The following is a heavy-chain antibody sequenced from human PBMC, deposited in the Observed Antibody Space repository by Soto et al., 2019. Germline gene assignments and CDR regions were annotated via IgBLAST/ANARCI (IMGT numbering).Heavy chain of an antibody. D-gene: IGHD3-22*01. V-gene: IGHV3-21*01. CDR3: ARVVDYCDPYYYYGMDV. CDR1: GFTFSSYS. J-gene: IGHJ6*02. CDR2: ISCSSSYI. Sequence: ESGGGLVKPGGSLRLSCAASGFTFSSYSMNWVRQAPGKGLVWVSSISCSSSYIYYADSVKGRFTISRDNAKNSLYLQMNSLRAEDTAVYYCARVVDYCDPYYYYGMDVWGQGTTVTVSS.